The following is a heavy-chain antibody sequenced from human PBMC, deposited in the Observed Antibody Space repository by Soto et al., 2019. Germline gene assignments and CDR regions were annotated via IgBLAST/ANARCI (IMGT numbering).Heavy chain of an antibody. CDR2: IFYSGST. CDR1: GGSINSGGYY. Sequence: QVQLQESGPGLVKPSQTLSLTCSVSGGSINSGGYYWTWIRQHPGKGLEWIGNIFYSGSTSYNPSHKSRLTISIDTSKTHFSLKLSSVTAADTAVYYCARNSISKKIDYWGQGTLVTVSS. V-gene: IGHV4-31*03. J-gene: IGHJ4*02. CDR3: ARNSISKKIDY. D-gene: IGHD3-22*01.